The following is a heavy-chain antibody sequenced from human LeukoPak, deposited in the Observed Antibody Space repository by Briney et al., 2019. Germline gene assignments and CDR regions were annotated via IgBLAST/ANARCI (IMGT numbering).Heavy chain of an antibody. V-gene: IGHV3-74*01. CDR1: GFTFTSYW. CDR3: AVLDYDSITDY. D-gene: IGHD3-22*01. CDR2: INSDGSST. J-gene: IGHJ4*02. Sequence: GGSLRLSCAASGFTFTSYWMHWVRQAPGKRLVWVSRINSDGSSTVYADSVKGRFTISRDNAKNTLYLQMNSLRAEDTAVYYCAVLDYDSITDYWGQGTLVTVSS.